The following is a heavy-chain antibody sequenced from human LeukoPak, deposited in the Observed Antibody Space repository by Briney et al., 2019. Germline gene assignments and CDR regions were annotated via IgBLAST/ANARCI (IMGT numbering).Heavy chain of an antibody. Sequence: YPGGSLRLSCAASGFTFSSYGMHWVRQAPGKGLEWVAFIRYDGSNKYYADSVKGRFTISRDNSKNTLYLQMNSLRAEDTAVYYCAKMDTAMVTGYYYYYMDVWGKGTTVTVSS. D-gene: IGHD5-18*01. CDR2: IRYDGSNK. J-gene: IGHJ6*03. CDR1: GFTFSSYG. CDR3: AKMDTAMVTGYYYYYMDV. V-gene: IGHV3-30*02.